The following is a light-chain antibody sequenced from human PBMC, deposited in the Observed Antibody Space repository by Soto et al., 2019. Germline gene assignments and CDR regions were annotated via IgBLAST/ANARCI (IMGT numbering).Light chain of an antibody. CDR1: SSDVGGFNY. CDR2: EVS. J-gene: IGLJ1*01. Sequence: QSALTQPASVSGSPGQSITISCTGTSSDVGGFNYVSWYQHHPGKAPKLMIYEVSNRPSGVSNRFSGSKSGNTASLTISGLQTEEEADYYCRSYTRRSTYVFGTGTKLTVL. CDR3: RSYTRRSTYV. V-gene: IGLV2-14*01.